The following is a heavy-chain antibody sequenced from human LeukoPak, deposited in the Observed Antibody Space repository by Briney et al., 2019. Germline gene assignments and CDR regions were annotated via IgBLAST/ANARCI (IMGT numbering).Heavy chain of an antibody. D-gene: IGHD2-8*01. V-gene: IGHV3-7*01. Sequence: PGGSLRLSCAASGFTFSIYWMNWVRQAPGKGLEWVASIKRDGSEMYYVDSVKGRFTISRDNAKNSLYLQMNSLRDEDTAVYYCARDRMGFDYWGQGTLVTVSS. J-gene: IGHJ4*02. CDR3: ARDRMGFDY. CDR1: GFTFSIYW. CDR2: IKRDGSEM.